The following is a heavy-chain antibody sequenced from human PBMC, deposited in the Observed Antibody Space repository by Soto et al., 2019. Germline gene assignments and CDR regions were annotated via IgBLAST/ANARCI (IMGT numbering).Heavy chain of an antibody. D-gene: IGHD6-6*01. CDR1: GFTFSSYG. CDR3: ATSYSSSPLLHYYYYGMDV. CDR2: ISYDGSNK. Sequence: GSLRLSCAASGFTFSSYGMHWVRQAPGKGLEWVAVISYDGSNKYYADSVKGRFTIPRDNSKNTLYLQMNSLRAEDTAVYYCATSYSSSPLLHYYYYGMDVWGQGTTVTVSS. V-gene: IGHV3-30*03. J-gene: IGHJ6*02.